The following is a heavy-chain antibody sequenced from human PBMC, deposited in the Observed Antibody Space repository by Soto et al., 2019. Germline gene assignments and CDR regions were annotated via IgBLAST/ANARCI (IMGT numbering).Heavy chain of an antibody. V-gene: IGHV1-18*04. CDR3: ARLLLAYCGGDCYSGSVDY. CDR1: GYTFTSYG. J-gene: IGHJ4*02. D-gene: IGHD2-21*02. CDR2: ISAYNGNT. Sequence: QVQLVQSGAEVKKPGASVKVSCKASGYTFTSYGISWVRQAPGQGLEWMGWISAYNGNTNYAQKLQGRVTMTTDTSTSTAYMELRSLRADDTAVYYCARLLLAYCGGDCYSGSVDYWGQGTLVTVSS.